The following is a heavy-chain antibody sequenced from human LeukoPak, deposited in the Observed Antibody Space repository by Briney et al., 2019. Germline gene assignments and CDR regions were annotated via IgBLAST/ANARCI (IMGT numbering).Heavy chain of an antibody. CDR3: AKDRWEQWLGVSYYDYGMDV. CDR2: IRGGGGGT. D-gene: IGHD6-19*01. CDR1: GFTISSCA. Sequence: PGGSLRLSCAASGFTISSCAMSWVRQAPGKGLEWVSGIRGGGGGTNYADSVKGRFTISRDNPKNTLYLEMNHLRVEDTAVYYCAKDRWEQWLGVSYYDYGMDVWGKGTTVTVSS. V-gene: IGHV3-23*01. J-gene: IGHJ6*04.